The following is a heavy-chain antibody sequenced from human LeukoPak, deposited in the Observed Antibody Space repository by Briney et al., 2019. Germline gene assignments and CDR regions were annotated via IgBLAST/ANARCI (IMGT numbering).Heavy chain of an antibody. D-gene: IGHD5-12*01. Sequence: GGSLRLSCAASGFTVSSNYMSWVRQAPGKGLEWVSVIYSGGSTYYADSVKGRFTISRDNSKNTLYLQMNSLRAEDTAVYYCAREPRGVATTEEAFDIWAKGQWSPSLQ. CDR2: IYSGGST. J-gene: IGHJ3*02. CDR3: AREPRGVATTEEAFDI. CDR1: GFTVSSNY. V-gene: IGHV3-53*01.